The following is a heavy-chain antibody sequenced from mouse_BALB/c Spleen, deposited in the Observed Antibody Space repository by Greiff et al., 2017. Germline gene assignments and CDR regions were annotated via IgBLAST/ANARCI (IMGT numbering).Heavy chain of an antibody. CDR3: ARDRGVVATYYYAMDY. V-gene: IGHV2-6-7*01. CDR2: IWGDGST. Sequence: QVQLKESGPGLVAPSQSLSITCTVSGFSLTGYGVNWVRQPPGKGLEWLGMIWGDGSTDYNSALKSRLSISKDNSKSQVFLKMNSLQTDDTARYYGARDRGVVATYYYAMDYWGQGTSVTVSS. D-gene: IGHD1-1*01. J-gene: IGHJ4*01. CDR1: GFSLTGYG.